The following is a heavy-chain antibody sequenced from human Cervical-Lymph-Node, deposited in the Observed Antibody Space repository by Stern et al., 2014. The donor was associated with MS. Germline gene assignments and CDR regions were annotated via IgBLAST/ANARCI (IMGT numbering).Heavy chain of an antibody. CDR3: ARDRGYYDSSGYDYDVFDI. J-gene: IGHJ3*02. D-gene: IGHD3-22*01. CDR1: GFTFSSYS. Sequence: EVQLVESGGGLVKPGGSLRLSCAASGFTFSSYSMNWVRQAPGKGLECVSSISSSSSYIYYADSVKGRFTISRDNAKNSLYLQMNSLRAEDTAVYYCARDRGYYDSSGYDYDVFDIWGQGTMVTVSS. CDR2: ISSSSSYI. V-gene: IGHV3-21*01.